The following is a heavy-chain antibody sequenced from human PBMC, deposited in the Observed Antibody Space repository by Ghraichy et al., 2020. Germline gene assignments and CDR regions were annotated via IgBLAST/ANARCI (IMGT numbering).Heavy chain of an antibody. V-gene: IGHV1-58*02. CDR1: GFTFTSSA. CDR2: IVVGSGNT. CDR3: AAQGPADCSSTSCYNSYFDY. J-gene: IGHJ4*02. Sequence: VKVSCKASGFTFTSSAMQWVRQARGQRLEWIGWIVVGSGNTNYAQKFQERVTITRDMSTSTAYMELSSLRSEDTAVYYCAAQGPADCSSTSCYNSYFDYWGQGTLVTVSS. D-gene: IGHD2-2*02.